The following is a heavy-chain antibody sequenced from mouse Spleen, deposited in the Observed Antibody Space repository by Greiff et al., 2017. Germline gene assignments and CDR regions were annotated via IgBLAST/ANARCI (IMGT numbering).Heavy chain of an antibody. D-gene: IGHD2-4*01. CDR2: ISSGGGNT. CDR1: GFTFSSYT. CDR3: ARRFDDYDSYYAMDY. J-gene: IGHJ4*01. V-gene: IGHV5-9*04. Sequence: EVQLVESGGGLVKPGGSLKLSCAASGFTFSSYTMSWVRQTPAKRLEWVATISSGGGNTYYPDSVKGRFTISRDNARNTLYLQMSSLRSEDTAMYYCARRFDDYDSYYAMDYWGQGTSVTVSS.